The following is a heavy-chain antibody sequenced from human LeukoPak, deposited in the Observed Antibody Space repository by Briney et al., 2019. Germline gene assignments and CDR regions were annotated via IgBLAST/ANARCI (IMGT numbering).Heavy chain of an antibody. CDR1: GYTFTDYS. CDR3: ARDSGYCAGVSCSSAEVDY. CDR2: IHPNSGGT. J-gene: IGHJ4*02. D-gene: IGHD2-15*01. Sequence: ASVKVSCKASGYTFTDYSIHWVRQAPGQGLEWMGWIHPNSGGTNYAQNFQGRVTMTRDTSISTAYMELSSLRSDDTAVYYCARDSGYCAGVSCSSAEVDYWGQGTLVTVSS. V-gene: IGHV1-2*02.